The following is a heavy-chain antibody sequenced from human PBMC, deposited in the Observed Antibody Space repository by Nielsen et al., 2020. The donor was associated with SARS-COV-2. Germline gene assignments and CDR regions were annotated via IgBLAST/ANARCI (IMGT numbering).Heavy chain of an antibody. CDR2: IGTAGDT. Sequence: GEPLKISCAASGFTFSSYDMHWVRQATGKGLEWVSAIGTAGDTYYPGSVKGRFTISRENAKNSLYLQMNSLRAGDAAVYYCARVNWNYGAFDIWGQGTMVTVSS. V-gene: IGHV3-13*04. J-gene: IGHJ3*02. CDR1: GFTFSSYD. D-gene: IGHD1-7*01. CDR3: ARVNWNYGAFDI.